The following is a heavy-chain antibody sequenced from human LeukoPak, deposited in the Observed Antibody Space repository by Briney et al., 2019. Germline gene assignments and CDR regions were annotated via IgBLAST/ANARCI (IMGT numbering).Heavy chain of an antibody. CDR1: GGSISSYY. J-gene: IGHJ4*02. Sequence: SETLSLTCTVSGGSISSYYWSWIRQPPGKGLEWIGYIYYSGSTYYNPSLKSRVTISVDTSKNQFSLKLSSVTAADTAVYYCARDLELYYFDYWGQGTLVTVSS. V-gene: IGHV4-59*12. D-gene: IGHD1-1*01. CDR3: ARDLELYYFDY. CDR2: IYYSGST.